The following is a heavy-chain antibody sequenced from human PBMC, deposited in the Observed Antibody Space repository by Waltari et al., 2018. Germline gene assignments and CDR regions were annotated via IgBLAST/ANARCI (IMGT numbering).Heavy chain of an antibody. CDR3: ANHRIAAAGTEEI. V-gene: IGHV3-48*01. CDR1: GFTFSSYS. Sequence: EVQLVESGGGLVQPGGSLRLSCAASGFTFSSYSMNWVRQAPGKGLEWVSYISSSSSTIYYADSVKGRFTISRDNAKNSLYLQMNSLRAEDTAVYYCANHRIAAAGTEEIWGQGILVIVSS. CDR2: ISSSSSTI. D-gene: IGHD6-13*01. J-gene: IGHJ4*02.